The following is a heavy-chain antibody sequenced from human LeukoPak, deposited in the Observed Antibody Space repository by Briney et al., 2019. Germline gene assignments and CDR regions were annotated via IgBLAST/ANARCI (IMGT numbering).Heavy chain of an antibody. J-gene: IGHJ4*02. V-gene: IGHV3-30*18. CDR3: AKGGYSSGWYGVSGY. D-gene: IGHD6-13*01. Sequence: GGSLRLSCAASGFTFSSYGMHWVRQAPGKGLEWVAVISYDGSNKYYADSVKGRFTISRDNSKNTLYLQMNSLRAEDTAVYYCAKGGYSSGWYGVSGYWGQGTLVTVSS. CDR1: GFTFSSYG. CDR2: ISYDGSNK.